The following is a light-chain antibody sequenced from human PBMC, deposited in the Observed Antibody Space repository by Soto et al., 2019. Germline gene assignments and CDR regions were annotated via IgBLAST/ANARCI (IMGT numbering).Light chain of an antibody. Sequence: QSALIQPASVSGSPGQSITISCTGTSSDIGGYDFVSWYQQHPAKAPRLIISEVTNRPSGVSNRFSGSKSGNTASLTISGLQVEDEADYFCSSFTSRDTLVFGGGTKLTVL. CDR2: EVT. J-gene: IGLJ3*02. CDR3: SSFTSRDTLV. CDR1: SSDIGGYDF. V-gene: IGLV2-14*01.